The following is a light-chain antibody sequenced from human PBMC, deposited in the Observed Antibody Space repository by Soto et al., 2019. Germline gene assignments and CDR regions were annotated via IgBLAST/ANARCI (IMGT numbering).Light chain of an antibody. J-gene: IGLJ1*01. CDR2: EAT. CDR3: ISYKTDDTFV. CDR1: SSDIGASNF. Sequence: QSVLTQPPSVSGSPGQSITVSCTGTSSDIGASNFDSWYQHLPGRAPKVIIFEATNRPSGVSDRFSGSKAGITASLTISGLQADDEGEYFCISYKTDDTFVFGTGTKVTVL. V-gene: IGLV2-14*01.